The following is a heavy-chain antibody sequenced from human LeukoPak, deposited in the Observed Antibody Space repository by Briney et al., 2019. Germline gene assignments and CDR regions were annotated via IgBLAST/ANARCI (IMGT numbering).Heavy chain of an antibody. CDR1: GGSFSGYY. J-gene: IGHJ4*02. Sequence: SETLSLTCAVYGGSFSGYYWSWIRQPPGKGLEWIGEINHSGSTNYNPSLKSRVTISVDTSKNQFSLKLSSVTAADTAVYYCARGRLEDIVVVPAAHPYFDYWGQGTLVTVSS. CDR3: ARGRLEDIVVVPAAHPYFDY. D-gene: IGHD2-2*01. CDR2: INHSGST. V-gene: IGHV4-34*01.